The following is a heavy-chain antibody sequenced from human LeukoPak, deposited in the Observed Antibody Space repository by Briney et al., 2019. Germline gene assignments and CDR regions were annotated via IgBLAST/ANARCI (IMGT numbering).Heavy chain of an antibody. J-gene: IGHJ4*02. Sequence: SETLSLTCTVSGGSISSYYWSWIRQPPGKGLEWIGYIYYSGSTNYNPSLKSRVTISVDTSKNQFSLKLSSVTAADTAVYYCARQLYDSSGYYYGYWGQGTLVTVSA. CDR3: ARQLYDSSGYYYGY. CDR2: IYYSGST. CDR1: GGSISSYY. D-gene: IGHD3-22*01. V-gene: IGHV4-59*08.